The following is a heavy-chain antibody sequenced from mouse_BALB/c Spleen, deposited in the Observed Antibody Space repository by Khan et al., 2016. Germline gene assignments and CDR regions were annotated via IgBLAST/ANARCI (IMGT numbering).Heavy chain of an antibody. J-gene: IGHJ4*01. CDR2: IHYSGGT. V-gene: IGHV3-1*02. CDR1: GYSITSGYS. CDR3: TRSHGYYAMDY. Sequence: VQLKESGPDLVKPSQSLSLTCTVTGYSITSGYSWHWIRQFPGNKLEWMGYIHYSGGTKYIPSLKSRISITRDTSKIQFFRQLNSVTPGDTATYYCTRSHGYYAMDYWGQGTSVTVSS.